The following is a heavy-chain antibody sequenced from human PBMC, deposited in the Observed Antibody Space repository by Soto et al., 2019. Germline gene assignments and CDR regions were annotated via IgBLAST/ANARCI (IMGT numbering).Heavy chain of an antibody. CDR3: ARATYYDFWSGYPTSYYFDY. CDR1: GFSLSTSGMC. V-gene: IGHV2-70*01. J-gene: IGHJ4*02. CDR2: IDWDDDK. D-gene: IGHD3-3*01. Sequence: SGPTLVNPTQTLTLTCTFSGFSLSTSGMCVSWIRQPPGKALEWLALIDWDDDKYCSTSLRTRLTISKDTSKNQVVLTMTNMDPVDTATYYCARATYYDFWSGYPTSYYFDYWGQGTLVTVSS.